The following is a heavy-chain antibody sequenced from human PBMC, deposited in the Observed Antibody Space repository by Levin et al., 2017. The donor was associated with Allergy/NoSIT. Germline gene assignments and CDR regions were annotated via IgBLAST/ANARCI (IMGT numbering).Heavy chain of an antibody. V-gene: IGHV1-2*02. D-gene: IGHD1-1*01. CDR3: ALGIFTLFRTVDGPFYYGMDV. J-gene: IGHJ6*02. Sequence: ASVKVSCKASGYTFTAYYIHWVRQAPGQGLEWMGWINPNSGGTNYAQKFQGRVTMTRDTSISTDYMELSSLISDDTAVYYCALGIFTLFRTVDGPFYYGMDVWGQGTTVTVSS. CDR1: GYTFTAYY. CDR2: INPNSGGT.